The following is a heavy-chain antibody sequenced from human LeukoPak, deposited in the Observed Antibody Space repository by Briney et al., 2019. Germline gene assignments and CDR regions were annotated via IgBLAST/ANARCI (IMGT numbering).Heavy chain of an antibody. Sequence: GGSLRLSCAASGVTFSSSAMHWVRQAPGKGLDWVAYIQFDGIKKFYSDSVKGRFTISRDNSKNTLFLQMSSLTTEDTAVYYCAKGHHSGYIQGDYWGQGTLVTVSS. J-gene: IGHJ4*02. CDR3: AKGHHSGYIQGDY. CDR1: GVTFSSSA. V-gene: IGHV3-30*02. D-gene: IGHD5-12*01. CDR2: IQFDGIKK.